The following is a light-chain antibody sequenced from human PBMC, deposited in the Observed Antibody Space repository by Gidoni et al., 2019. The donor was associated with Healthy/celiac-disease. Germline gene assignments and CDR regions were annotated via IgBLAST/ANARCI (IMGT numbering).Light chain of an antibody. CDR2: DAS. V-gene: IGKV1-33*01. Sequence: DIQMTQSPSSLSASVGDRVTITCQASQDISNDLNWYQQKPGKAPKLLIYDASNLETGVPSRFSGSVSGTDFTFTISSLQPEDIATYYCQQYDNLPPALTFGGGTKVEIK. CDR3: QQYDNLPPALT. CDR1: QDISND. J-gene: IGKJ4*01.